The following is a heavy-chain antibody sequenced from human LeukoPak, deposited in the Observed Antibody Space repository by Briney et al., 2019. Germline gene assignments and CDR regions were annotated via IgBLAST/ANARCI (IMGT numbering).Heavy chain of an antibody. V-gene: IGHV3-33*01. D-gene: IGHD3-9*01. J-gene: IGHJ6*02. CDR3: ARSRGYDILTGYFTSNYYGMDA. CDR2: IWYDGSKK. Sequence: WRSLRLSCAASGFTFSSYGMHWVRQAPGKGLEWVAVIWYDGSKKYYVDSVKGRFTISRENTKKSFYLQMNIMRADATAVYYCARSRGYDILTGYFTSNYYGMDAWGQGTTVTVSS. CDR1: GFTFSSYG.